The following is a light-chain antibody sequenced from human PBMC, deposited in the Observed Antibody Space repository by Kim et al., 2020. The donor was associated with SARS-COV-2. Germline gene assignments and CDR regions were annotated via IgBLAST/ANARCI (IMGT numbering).Light chain of an antibody. J-gene: IGLJ3*02. CDR3: QSYDSSSWV. V-gene: IGLV6-57*01. CDR1: SVSIASNY. Sequence: NYMLTQPHSVSESPGKTVTISCTRSSVSIASNYVQWYQQRPGSFPTTVIYEDNQRPSGVPDRFSGSIDSSTNSASLTIAGLETEDEAYYYCQSYDSSSWVFGGGTQLTVL. CDR2: EDN.